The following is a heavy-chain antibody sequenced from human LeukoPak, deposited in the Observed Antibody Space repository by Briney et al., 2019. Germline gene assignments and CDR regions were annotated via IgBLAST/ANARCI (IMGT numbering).Heavy chain of an antibody. J-gene: IGHJ3*02. CDR1: GESFSGYY. D-gene: IGHD2-2*02. Sequence: SETLSLTCAVYGESFSGYYWSWIRQPPGKGLEWMGEINHRGSTNYNPSLKSRATVSLDPSKNQFSLKLSSVTAADTAVYYCARGAYCSSGSCYKGAFDIWGPGTVVTVSS. CDR3: ARGAYCSSGSCYKGAFDI. CDR2: INHRGST. V-gene: IGHV4-34*01.